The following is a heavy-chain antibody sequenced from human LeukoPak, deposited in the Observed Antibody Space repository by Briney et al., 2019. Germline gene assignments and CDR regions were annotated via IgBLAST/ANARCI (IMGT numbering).Heavy chain of an antibody. D-gene: IGHD4-23*01. Sequence: ASVKVSRKASGYTFTSYYMHWVRQAPGQGLEWMGWINPNSGGTNYAQKFQGRVTMTRDTSIRTAYMELSSLRSDDTAVYYCARDTSYGGNSIAWGQGTLVTVSS. CDR3: ARDTSYGGNSIA. CDR1: GYTFTSYY. J-gene: IGHJ5*02. V-gene: IGHV1-2*02. CDR2: INPNSGGT.